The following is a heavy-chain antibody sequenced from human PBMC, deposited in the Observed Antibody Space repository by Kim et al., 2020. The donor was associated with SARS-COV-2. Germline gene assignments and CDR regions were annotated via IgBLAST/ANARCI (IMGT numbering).Heavy chain of an antibody. CDR3: ARGAYCSGGSCYPNWFDP. D-gene: IGHD2-15*01. Sequence: KSRVTISVDTSKNQFSLKLSSVTDADTAVYYCARGAYCSGGSCYPNWFDPWGQGTLVTVSS. V-gene: IGHV4-39*07. J-gene: IGHJ5*02.